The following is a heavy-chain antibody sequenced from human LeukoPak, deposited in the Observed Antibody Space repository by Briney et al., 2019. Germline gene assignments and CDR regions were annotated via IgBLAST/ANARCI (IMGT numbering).Heavy chain of an antibody. CDR2: IASGFQT. V-gene: IGHV3-13*01. D-gene: IGHD5-18*01. CDR1: GFPLGSHD. Sequence: GGSLRLSCTASGFPLGSHDMHWVRQTTGEGLEWVAAIASGFQTFYAGSVKGRFTVSREDAKNSLYLQMNSLRAGDTAVYYCVREARGYHYTYFDYWGQGTLVTVSS. CDR3: VREARGYHYTYFDY. J-gene: IGHJ4*02.